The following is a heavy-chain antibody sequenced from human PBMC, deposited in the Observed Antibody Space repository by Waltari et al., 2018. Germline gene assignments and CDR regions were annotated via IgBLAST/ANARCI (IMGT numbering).Heavy chain of an antibody. CDR2: IKQDGSAK. CDR1: GFTFTDYW. CDR3: ARTIGGGAFDL. J-gene: IGHJ3*01. D-gene: IGHD3-9*01. Sequence: EVQLVDSGGGLVQPGGSLRLSCAASGFTFTDYWMSWVRHAPGKGPDVLANIKQDGSAKYYVDALKGRFTISRDNAKNSIYLQMSSLTAEDTAVYYCARTIGGGAFDLWGQGTMVTVSS. V-gene: IGHV3-7*01.